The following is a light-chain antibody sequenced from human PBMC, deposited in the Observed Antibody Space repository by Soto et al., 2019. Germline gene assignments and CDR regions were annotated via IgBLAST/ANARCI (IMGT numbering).Light chain of an antibody. V-gene: IGLV1-51*01. Sequence: QSVLTQPPSVSAAPGQKVTISCSGSSSNIGNNYVSWYQQLPGTAPKLLIYDNNKRPSGIPDRFSGSKSGTSATLGITGLQTGDEDDDYCGTWDSSLSAHVVFGGGTKLTVL. CDR1: SSNIGNNY. CDR2: DNN. J-gene: IGLJ2*01. CDR3: GTWDSSLSAHVV.